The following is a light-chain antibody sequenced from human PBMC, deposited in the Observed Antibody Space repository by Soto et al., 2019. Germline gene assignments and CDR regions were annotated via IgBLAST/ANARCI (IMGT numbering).Light chain of an antibody. CDR2: DAS. Sequence: DIQMTQSPSSLSSSVGDRVTLTCRAGQDIRTYLAWFRQKRGTAPESLLYDASNLQSGVPSRFSGSGSGTEFTLTISSLQPDDFATYYCQQYNSYSFGQGTKVDI. J-gene: IGKJ1*01. CDR3: QQYNSYS. V-gene: IGKV1-16*01. CDR1: QDIRTY.